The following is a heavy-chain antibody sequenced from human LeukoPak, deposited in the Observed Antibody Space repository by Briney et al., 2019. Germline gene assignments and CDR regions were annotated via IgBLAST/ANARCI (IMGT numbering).Heavy chain of an antibody. V-gene: IGHV4-30-4*01. D-gene: IGHD6-19*01. CDR2: IYYSGST. Sequence: SETLSLTCTVSGGSISSGDYYWSWIRQPPGKGPEWIGYIYYSGSTNYNPSLKSRVTISVDTSKNQFSLKLSSVTAADTAIYYCARAVSGRFDYWGQGTLVTVSS. J-gene: IGHJ4*02. CDR1: GGSISSGDYY. CDR3: ARAVSGRFDY.